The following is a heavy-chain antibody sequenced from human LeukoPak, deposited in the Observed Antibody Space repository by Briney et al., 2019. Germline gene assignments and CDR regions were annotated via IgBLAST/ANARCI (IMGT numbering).Heavy chain of an antibody. J-gene: IGHJ6*03. V-gene: IGHV1-69*06. CDR3: AGGVGNYYDSSGYYYVISGYYYYYMDV. CDR2: IIPIFGTA. D-gene: IGHD3-22*01. CDR1: GGTFSSYA. Sequence: SVKVSCKASGGTFSSYAISWVRQAPGQGLEWMGGIIPIFGTANYAQKFQGRVTITADKSTSTAYMELSSLRSEDTAVYYCAGGVGNYYDSSGYYYVISGYYYYYMDVRGKGTTVTVSS.